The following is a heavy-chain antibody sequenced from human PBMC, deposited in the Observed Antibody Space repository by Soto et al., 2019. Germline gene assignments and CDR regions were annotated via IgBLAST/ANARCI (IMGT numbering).Heavy chain of an antibody. CDR3: ARADIVVVPAAITQRAGYYYYMDV. D-gene: IGHD2-2*02. Sequence: PGGSLRLSCAASGFTFSSYAMSWVRQAPGKGLEWVSAISGSGGSTYYADSVKGRFTISRDNSKNTLYLQMNSLRAEDTAVYYCARADIVVVPAAITQRAGYYYYMDVWGKGTTVTVSS. V-gene: IGHV3-23*01. CDR2: ISGSGGST. CDR1: GFTFSSYA. J-gene: IGHJ6*03.